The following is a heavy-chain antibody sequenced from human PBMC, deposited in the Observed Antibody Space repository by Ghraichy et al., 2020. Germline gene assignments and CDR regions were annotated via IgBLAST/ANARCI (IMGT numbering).Heavy chain of an antibody. V-gene: IGHV1-8*01. CDR3: ARFGDQQQLVHFRNNWFDP. CDR2: MNPNSGNT. Sequence: ASVKVSCKASGYTFTSYDINWVRQATGQGLEWMGWMNPNSGNTGYAQKFQGRVTMTRNTSISTAYMELSSLRSEDTAVYYCARFGDQQQLVHFRNNWFDPWGQGTLVTVSS. D-gene: IGHD6-13*01. J-gene: IGHJ5*02. CDR1: GYTFTSYD.